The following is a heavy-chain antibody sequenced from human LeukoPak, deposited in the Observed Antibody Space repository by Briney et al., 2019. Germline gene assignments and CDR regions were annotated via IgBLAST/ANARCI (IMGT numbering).Heavy chain of an antibody. CDR3: ARQGYYGSATPYYFDY. CDR1: GYSFTSYW. V-gene: IGHV5-51*01. J-gene: IGHJ4*02. Sequence: GGSLKISCKGSGYSFTSYWIGWVRQMPGKGLEWRGIIYPGDSDTRYSPSFQGQVTISADKSISTAYLQWSSLKASDTAMYYCARQGYYGSATPYYFDYWGQGTLVTVSS. D-gene: IGHD3-10*01. CDR2: IYPGDSDT.